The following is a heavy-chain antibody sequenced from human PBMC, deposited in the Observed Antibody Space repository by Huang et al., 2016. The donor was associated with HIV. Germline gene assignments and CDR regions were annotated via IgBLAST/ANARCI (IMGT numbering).Heavy chain of an antibody. D-gene: IGHD3-10*01. Sequence: QVQLVQSGSEVKKPGSSVQVSCKASGGTFSNSALSWVRQAPGQGLEGMGELIPILGTINAAPNFLGRVTISVDESTSTGYMEMTSLRSEDTAMYYCAVQGSPTRYWFFDLWGRGTRVIVSS. CDR2: LIPILGTI. CDR1: GGTFSNSA. V-gene: IGHV1-69*01. CDR3: AVQGSPTRYWFFDL. J-gene: IGHJ2*01.